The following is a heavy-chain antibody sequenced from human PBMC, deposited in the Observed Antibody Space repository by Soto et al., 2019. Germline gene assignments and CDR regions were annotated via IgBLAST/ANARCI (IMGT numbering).Heavy chain of an antibody. D-gene: IGHD2-15*01. CDR2: ISVPDGST. CDR3: AKRLLSPYCDGGSCNSPCDY. CDR1: GFTFSNYA. Sequence: EVQLLESGGGLVQPGGYLRLSCAASGFTFSNYAMSWVRQAPGKGLDWVSTISVPDGSTYYADSVKGRFTISRDNSKNTLYLQMDSLRAEDTAIYYCAKRLLSPYCDGGSCNSPCDYWGQGTLVTVSS. J-gene: IGHJ4*02. V-gene: IGHV3-23*01.